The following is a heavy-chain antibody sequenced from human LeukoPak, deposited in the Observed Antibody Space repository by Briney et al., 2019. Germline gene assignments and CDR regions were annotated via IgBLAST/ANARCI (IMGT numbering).Heavy chain of an antibody. CDR2: ITASAART. V-gene: IGHV3-23*01. CDR3: TKDRRGPTAGTWYFDS. CDR1: GFTFSSSA. Sequence: GGSLRLPCAASGFTFSSSAMGWVRQAPGKGLEWVSAITASAARTYYADSVKGRFTISRDNSKNTLYLQMNSLRAEDTAVYYCTKDRRGPTAGTWYFDSWGQGNLVTVSS. J-gene: IGHJ4*02. D-gene: IGHD6-13*01.